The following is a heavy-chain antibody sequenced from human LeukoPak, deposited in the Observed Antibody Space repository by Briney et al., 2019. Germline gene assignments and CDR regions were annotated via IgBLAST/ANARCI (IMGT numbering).Heavy chain of an antibody. Sequence: SETLSLTCTVSGGSISSGGYYWSWIRQHPGKGPEWIGYIYYSGSTHYNPSLKSRVTISVDTSKNQFSLKLSSVTAADTAVYYCARVNLRWDAFDIWGQGTMVTVSS. CDR1: GGSISSGGYY. D-gene: IGHD4-23*01. V-gene: IGHV4-31*03. CDR2: IYYSGST. J-gene: IGHJ3*02. CDR3: ARVNLRWDAFDI.